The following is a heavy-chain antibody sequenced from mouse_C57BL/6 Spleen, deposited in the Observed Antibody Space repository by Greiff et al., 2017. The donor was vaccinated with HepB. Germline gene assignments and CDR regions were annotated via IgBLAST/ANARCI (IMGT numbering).Heavy chain of an antibody. CDR2: IYPGDGDT. V-gene: IGHV1-80*01. Sequence: QVQLQQSGAELVKPGASVKISCKASGYAFSSYWMNWVKQRPGKGLEWIGQIYPGDGDTNYNGKFKGKATLTADKSSSTAYMQLSSLTSEDSAVYFCAGGGYYDAMDYWGQGTSVTVSS. J-gene: IGHJ4*01. CDR1: GYAFSSYW. CDR3: AGGGYYDAMDY. D-gene: IGHD2-2*01.